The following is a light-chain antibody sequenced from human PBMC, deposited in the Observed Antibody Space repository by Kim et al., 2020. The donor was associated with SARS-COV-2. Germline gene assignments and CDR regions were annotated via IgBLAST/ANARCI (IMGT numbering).Light chain of an antibody. CDR3: QTWGTGLGV. V-gene: IGLV4-69*01. CDR1: SGHSSYA. Sequence: SVNLTCTLSSGHSSYAIEWHQQQPEKGPRYLMKLNSDGSHSKGDGIPDRFSGSSSGAERYLTISSLQSEDEADYYCQTWGTGLGVFGTGTKVTVL. J-gene: IGLJ1*01. CDR2: LNSDGSH.